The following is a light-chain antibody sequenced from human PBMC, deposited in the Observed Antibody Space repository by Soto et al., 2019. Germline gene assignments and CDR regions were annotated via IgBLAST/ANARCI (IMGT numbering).Light chain of an antibody. CDR3: QSYDSSLSAYV. Sequence: QSVLTXPPSVSGAPGQRVAISCTGSSSNIGAGYDLHWYQHLPGTAPKLLIYDDNNRPSGVPDRFSGSRSGTSASLAITGLQAEDEADYYCQSYDSSLSAYVFGTGTKVTVL. V-gene: IGLV1-40*01. J-gene: IGLJ1*01. CDR1: SSNIGAGYD. CDR2: DDN.